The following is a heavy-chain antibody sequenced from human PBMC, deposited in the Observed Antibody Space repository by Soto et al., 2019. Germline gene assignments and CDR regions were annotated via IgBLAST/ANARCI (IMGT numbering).Heavy chain of an antibody. V-gene: IGHV4-4*07. J-gene: IGHJ4*02. CDR2: IYAHGGP. Sequence: QVQLQESGPGLVKPAETLSLTCTSSTDYVSSYDWAWIRQPAGKGLEWIGHIYAHGGPTYNTSLKSRVTLSLDTSKNQVSLNLASVTAMDTAVYYCARAYGSGRTYDHWGQGTLVTVSS. CDR3: ARAYGSGRTYDH. CDR1: TDYVSSYD. D-gene: IGHD3-10*01.